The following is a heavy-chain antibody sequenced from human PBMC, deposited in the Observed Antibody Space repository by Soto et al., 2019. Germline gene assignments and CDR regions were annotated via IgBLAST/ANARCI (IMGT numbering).Heavy chain of an antibody. D-gene: IGHD6-13*01. J-gene: IGHJ6*02. Sequence: PGESLKISCNGSGYSFTSYWISWVRQMPGKGLEWMGRIDPSDSYTNYSPSFQGHVTISADKSTSTAYLQWSSLKASDTAMYYCARQLQLYSSSWTYYYGMDVWGQGTKVTVYS. CDR3: ARQLQLYSSSWTYYYGMDV. CDR1: GYSFTSYW. CDR2: IDPSDSYT. V-gene: IGHV5-10-1*01.